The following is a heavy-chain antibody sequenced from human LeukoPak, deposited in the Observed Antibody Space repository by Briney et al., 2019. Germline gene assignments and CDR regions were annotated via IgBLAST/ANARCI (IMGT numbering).Heavy chain of an antibody. CDR3: ARHYASGSPIRTDHYYMDV. V-gene: IGHV4-31*03. J-gene: IGHJ6*03. CDR1: GGSISSGGYY. Sequence: PSETLSLTCTVSGGSISSGGYYWSWIRQHPGKGLEWIVYIYYSGSTYYNPSLKSRVTISVYTSKNQFSLKLSSVTAADTAVYYCARHYASGSPIRTDHYYMDVWGKGTTVTVSS. CDR2: IYYSGST. D-gene: IGHD3-10*01.